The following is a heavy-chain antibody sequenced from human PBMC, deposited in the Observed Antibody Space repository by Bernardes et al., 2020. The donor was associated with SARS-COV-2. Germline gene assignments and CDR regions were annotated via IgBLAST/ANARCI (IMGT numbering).Heavy chain of an antibody. CDR3: ARPHRTTWGLGEFDS. J-gene: IGHJ4*02. CDR2: ISSSGSSA. Sequence: LRLSCATSGFSFSDNYMSWIRQAPGKGLEWISYISSSGSSAYYVDSVKGRFTTARDNANNSLYLQMDSLRPEDTAVYYCARPHRTTWGLGEFDSWGQGTLVTVSS. D-gene: IGHD7-27*01. CDR1: GFSFSDNY. V-gene: IGHV3-11*01.